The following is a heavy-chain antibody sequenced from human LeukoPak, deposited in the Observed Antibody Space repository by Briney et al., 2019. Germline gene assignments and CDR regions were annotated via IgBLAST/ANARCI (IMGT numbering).Heavy chain of an antibody. V-gene: IGHV3-30*02. CDR3: AKLTNSWFDP. J-gene: IGHJ5*02. CDR1: GFTFSNYD. CDR2: ILYDGSNE. Sequence: GGSLRLSCAASGFTFSNYDMHWVRQAPGKGLEWVTFILYDGSNEYYADSVKGRFTISRDNSKNTLYLQMNSLRAEDTAVYYCAKLTNSWFDPWGQGTLVTVSS. D-gene: IGHD2-2*01.